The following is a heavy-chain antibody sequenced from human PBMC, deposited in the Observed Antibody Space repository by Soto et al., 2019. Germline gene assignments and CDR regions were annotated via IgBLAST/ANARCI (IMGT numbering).Heavy chain of an antibody. D-gene: IGHD5-12*01. CDR3: ARGGGYDYEDY. J-gene: IGHJ4*02. CDR2: IKQDGSEK. V-gene: IGHV3-7*01. CDR1: GFTFSNYW. Sequence: PGGSLRLSCAASGFTFSNYWMTWVRQAPGKGLEWVANIKQDGSEKYYVDSVKGRFTVSRDNAKKSLYLQTNSLRAEDTAVYYCARGGGYDYEDYWGQGILVTVSS.